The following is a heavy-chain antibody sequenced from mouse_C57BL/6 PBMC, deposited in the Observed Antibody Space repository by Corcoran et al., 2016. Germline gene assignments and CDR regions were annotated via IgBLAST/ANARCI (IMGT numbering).Heavy chain of an antibody. V-gene: IGHV14-3*01. CDR3: ARNGANCYGNAFDY. CDR2: IDPANGNT. CDR1: GFNIKNTY. D-gene: IGHD2-1*01. Sequence: EAQLQQSVAELVRPGAADKLYCTASGFNIKNTYMHGVKQRPEQGLEWIGRIDPANGNTKYAPKFQGKATITADTSANTAYLQLSSLTSEDTAIYYCARNGANCYGNAFDYWGQGTTLTVSS. J-gene: IGHJ2*01.